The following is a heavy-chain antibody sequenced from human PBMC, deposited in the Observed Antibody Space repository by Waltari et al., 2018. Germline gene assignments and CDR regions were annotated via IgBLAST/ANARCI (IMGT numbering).Heavy chain of an antibody. D-gene: IGHD3-3*01. CDR3: ARGARGDFWSGYRTRYFDY. V-gene: IGHV4-39*01. Sequence: QLQLQESGPGLVKPSETLSLTCTVSGGSISSSSYYWGWIRQPPGKGLEWIGSIYYSGSTYYNPSLKSRVTISVDTSKNQFSLKLSSVTAADTAVYYCARGARGDFWSGYRTRYFDYWGQGTLVTVSS. J-gene: IGHJ4*02. CDR2: IYYSGST. CDR1: GGSISSSSYY.